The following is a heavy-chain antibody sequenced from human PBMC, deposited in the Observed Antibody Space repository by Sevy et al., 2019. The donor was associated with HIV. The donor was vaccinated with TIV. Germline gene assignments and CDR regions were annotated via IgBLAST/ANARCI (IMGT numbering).Heavy chain of an antibody. J-gene: IGHJ4*02. D-gene: IGHD4-17*01. CDR1: GFTFSDYY. V-gene: IGHV3-11*01. CDR3: AIDRGDYLTPFFDY. CDR2: ISSSGSTI. Sequence: GGSLRLSCAASGFTFSDYYMSWIRQAPGKGLEWASYISSSGSTIYYADSVKGRFTISRDNAKNSLYLQMNSLRAEDTAVYYCAIDRGDYLTPFFDYWGQGTLVTVSS.